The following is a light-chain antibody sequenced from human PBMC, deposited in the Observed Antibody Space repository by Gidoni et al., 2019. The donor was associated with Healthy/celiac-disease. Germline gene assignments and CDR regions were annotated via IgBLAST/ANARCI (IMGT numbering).Light chain of an antibody. CDR2: DAS. CDR3: QQRSNWHWT. CDR1: QRVSSY. V-gene: IGKV3-11*01. Sequence: EIVLTQSPATLSLSPGERATLSCRASQRVSSYLAWYQQKPGQAPRLLIYDASNRATGIPARFSGSGSGTDFTLTISSLEPEDFAVYYCQQRSNWHWTFXQXTKVEIK. J-gene: IGKJ1*01.